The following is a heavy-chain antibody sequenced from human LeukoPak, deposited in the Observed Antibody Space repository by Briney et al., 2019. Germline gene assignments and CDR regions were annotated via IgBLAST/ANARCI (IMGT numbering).Heavy chain of an antibody. V-gene: IGHV3-9*01. J-gene: IGHJ3*02. CDR3: AKDKDSSSWYGDDAFDI. Sequence: PGGSLRLSCAASGFTFDDYAMHWVRQAPGKGLEWVSGISWNSGSIGYADSVKGRFTISRDNAKNSLYLQMNSLRAEDTALYYCAKDKDSSSWYGDDAFDIWGQGAVVTVSS. CDR1: GFTFDDYA. D-gene: IGHD6-13*01. CDR2: ISWNSGSI.